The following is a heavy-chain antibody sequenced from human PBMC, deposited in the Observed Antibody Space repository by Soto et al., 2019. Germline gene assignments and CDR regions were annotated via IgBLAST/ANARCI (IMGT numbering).Heavy chain of an antibody. CDR3: ARAGCDGGSCYTLVGLRYGMDV. CDR2: ISYDGNNK. V-gene: IGHV3-30-3*01. J-gene: IGHJ6*02. D-gene: IGHD2-15*01. Sequence: QVQLVESGGGVVQPGRSLRLSCAASGFTFSSYAMYWVRQAPGKGLEWVAVISYDGNNKYYADSVKGRFTISRDNSKNTLYLQMNSVRVEDTAVYYCARAGCDGGSCYTLVGLRYGMDVWGQGTTVTVSS. CDR1: GFTFSSYA.